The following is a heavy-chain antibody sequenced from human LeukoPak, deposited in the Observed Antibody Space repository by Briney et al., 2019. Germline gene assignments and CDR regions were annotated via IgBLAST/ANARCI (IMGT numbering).Heavy chain of an antibody. CDR3: ARDQDTFWFDP. CDR1: GFTFNRFW. Sequence: GGSPRLSCAASGFTFNRFWMAWVRQAPGKGLEWVASIKQDGSDIYYVDSVKGRFTISRDNAKNSLYLQMNSLGAEDTAVYYCARDQDTFWFDPWGQGTLVTVSS. D-gene: IGHD5-18*01. CDR2: IKQDGSDI. V-gene: IGHV3-7*04. J-gene: IGHJ5*02.